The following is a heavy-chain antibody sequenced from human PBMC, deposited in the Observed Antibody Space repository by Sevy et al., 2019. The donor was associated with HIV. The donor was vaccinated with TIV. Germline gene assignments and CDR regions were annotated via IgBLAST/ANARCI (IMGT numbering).Heavy chain of an antibody. CDR2: IKSKTDGGTT. CDR1: GFTFSNAW. J-gene: IGHJ4*02. Sequence: GGSLRLFCAASGFTFSNAWMSWVRQAPGKGLEWVGRIKSKTDGGTTDYAAPVKGRFTISRDDSKNTLYLQMNSLKTEDTAVYYCTTELNPYYYDSSGYGDYWGQGTLVTVSS. V-gene: IGHV3-15*01. CDR3: TTELNPYYYDSSGYGDY. D-gene: IGHD3-22*01.